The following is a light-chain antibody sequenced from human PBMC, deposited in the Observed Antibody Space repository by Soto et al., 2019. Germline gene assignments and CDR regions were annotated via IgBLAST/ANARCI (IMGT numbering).Light chain of an antibody. V-gene: IGKV3-20*01. CDR3: QQYESSPRT. CDR1: QSISRY. CDR2: GAS. Sequence: IVLTQSPGTLSLSPGERTTLSCRASQSISRYLAWYQQKPGQGPRLLIYGASSRATGTPDRFSGSGSGTDFTLTISRLEPEDFAVYYCQQYESSPRTFGQGTKVDIK. J-gene: IGKJ1*01.